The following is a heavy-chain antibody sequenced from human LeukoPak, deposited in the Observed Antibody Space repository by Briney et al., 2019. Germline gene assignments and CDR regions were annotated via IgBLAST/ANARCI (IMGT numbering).Heavy chain of an antibody. V-gene: IGHV3-30*02. Sequence: GVSLRLSRAASGFTFIGYVMHWVRQAPGKGLEWVAFIGFDGTNKYYADSVKGRFTISRDNAKNSLYLQMNSLRAEDTASYYCAKDLTGGYSYGRYFDYWGQGTLVTVSS. CDR3: AKDLTGGYSYGRYFDY. D-gene: IGHD5-18*01. CDR1: GFTFIGYV. J-gene: IGHJ4*02. CDR2: IGFDGTNK.